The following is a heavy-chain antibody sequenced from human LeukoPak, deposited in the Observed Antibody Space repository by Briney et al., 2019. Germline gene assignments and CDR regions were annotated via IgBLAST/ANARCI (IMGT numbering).Heavy chain of an antibody. Sequence: GESLKISCKGSGYSFTSYWIGWVRQMPGKGLEWMGIIYPGDSDTRYSPSFQGQVTISADKSISTAYLQWSSLKASDTAMYYCARLGSSSGWVLSYFDYWGQGTLVTVSS. CDR2: IYPGDSDT. D-gene: IGHD6-6*01. J-gene: IGHJ4*02. CDR1: GYSFTSYW. CDR3: ARLGSSSGWVLSYFDY. V-gene: IGHV5-51*01.